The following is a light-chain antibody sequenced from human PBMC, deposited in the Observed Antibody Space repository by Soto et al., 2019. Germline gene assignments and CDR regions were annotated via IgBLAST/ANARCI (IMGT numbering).Light chain of an antibody. CDR1: QSFSSY. CDR2: DAS. CDR3: QQRSTWPSVIT. V-gene: IGKV3-11*01. J-gene: IGKJ5*01. Sequence: EIVLTQSPATLSLSPGERATLSCRASQSFSSYLARYQQKPGQAPRLLIYDASMRATSIPARFSGRGSGTDLPLTTSSLEPEDFAVYYCQQRSTWPSVITFGQGTRLQMK.